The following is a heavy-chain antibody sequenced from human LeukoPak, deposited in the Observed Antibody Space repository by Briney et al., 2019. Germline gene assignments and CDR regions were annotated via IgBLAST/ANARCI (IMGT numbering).Heavy chain of an antibody. CDR3: ARGSKKHIVVVTAIPPFDY. CDR2: ISGSGGST. J-gene: IGHJ4*02. D-gene: IGHD2-21*02. CDR1: GGSISSYY. Sequence: PSETLSLTCTVSGGSISSYYWSWIRQPAGKGLEWVSAISGSGGSTYYADSVKGRFTISRDNSKNTLYLQMNSLRAEDTAVYYCARGSKKHIVVVTAIPPFDYWGQGTLVTVSS. V-gene: IGHV3-23*01.